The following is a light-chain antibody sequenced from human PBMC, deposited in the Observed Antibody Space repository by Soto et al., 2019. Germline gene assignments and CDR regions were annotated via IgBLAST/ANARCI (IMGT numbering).Light chain of an antibody. V-gene: IGLV8-61*01. J-gene: IGLJ2*01. CDR2: STT. CDR3: VLYVGSGISV. Sequence: QTVVTQEPSFSVSPGGTVTLTCGLNSGSVSTSYYPSWYQQTPGQAPRTLIYSTTTRSSGVPDRFSGSILGNKAALTITGAQADDESDYYCVLYVGSGISVFGGGTKLTVL. CDR1: SGSVSTSYY.